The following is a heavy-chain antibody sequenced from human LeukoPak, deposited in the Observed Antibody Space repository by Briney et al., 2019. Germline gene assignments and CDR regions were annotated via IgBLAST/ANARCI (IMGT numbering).Heavy chain of an antibody. Sequence: PGGSLRLSCAASGSTFRTYSMNWVRQAPGKGLEWVSSISSSSSSIYYADSVKGRFTISRDNAKNSLYLQMNSLRAEDTAVYYCARSPEDSGYVPFDYWGQGTLVTVSS. J-gene: IGHJ4*02. V-gene: IGHV3-21*01. D-gene: IGHD5-12*01. CDR2: ISSSSSSI. CDR3: ARSPEDSGYVPFDY. CDR1: GSTFRTYS.